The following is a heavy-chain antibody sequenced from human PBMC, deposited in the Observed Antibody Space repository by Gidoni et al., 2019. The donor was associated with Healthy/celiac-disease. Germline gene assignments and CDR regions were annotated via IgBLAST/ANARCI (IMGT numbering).Heavy chain of an antibody. CDR3: ARDHDSSGYYYHYYGMDV. CDR2: IIPIFGTA. Sequence: QVQLVQSGAEVKKPGSSVKVSCKASGGTFSSDAISWVRQAPGQGLEWMGGIIPIFGTANYAQKFQGRVTITADESTSTAYMELSSLRSEDTAVYYCARDHDSSGYYYHYYGMDVWGQGTTVTVSS. V-gene: IGHV1-69*01. J-gene: IGHJ6*02. CDR1: GGTFSSDA. D-gene: IGHD3-22*01.